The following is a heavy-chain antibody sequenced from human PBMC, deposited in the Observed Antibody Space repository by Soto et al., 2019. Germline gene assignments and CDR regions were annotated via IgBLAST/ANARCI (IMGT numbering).Heavy chain of an antibody. V-gene: IGHV4-30-2*01. CDR2: TYHSGNP. CDR1: GDTISTGGYT. D-gene: IGHD6-19*01. Sequence: PSETLSLTCDVSGDTISTGGYTWAWIRQPPGKALEWIGHTYHSGNPYYNPSLKSRVTISVDTSKNQFSLKLSSVTAADTAVYYCARGIEGWYQGRYYYGMDVWGQGTTVTVSS. J-gene: IGHJ6*02. CDR3: ARGIEGWYQGRYYYGMDV.